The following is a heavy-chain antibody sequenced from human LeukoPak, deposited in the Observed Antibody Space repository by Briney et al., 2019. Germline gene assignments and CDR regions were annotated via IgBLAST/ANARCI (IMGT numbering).Heavy chain of an antibody. CDR3: ARGYDFWSGPDL. V-gene: IGHV3-30-3*01. CDR1: GFTFSSYA. Sequence: GSLRLSCAASGFTFSSYAMHWVRQAPGKGLEWVAVISYDGSNKYYADSVKGRFTISRDNSKNTLYLQMNSLRAEDTAVYYCARGYDFWSGPDLWGQGTLVTVSS. CDR2: ISYDGSNK. J-gene: IGHJ5*02. D-gene: IGHD3-3*01.